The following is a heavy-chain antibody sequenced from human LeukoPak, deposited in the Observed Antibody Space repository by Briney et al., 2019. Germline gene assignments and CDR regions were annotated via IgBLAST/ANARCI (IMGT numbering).Heavy chain of an antibody. CDR3: ARHPSWPDYGGTFDY. V-gene: IGHV4-59*08. CDR2: IYSSGNT. Sequence: KPSETLSLTCTVSGGSISNYYWSWIRQPPGKGLEWIAYIYSSGNTYYNPSLKGRVIISVDTSKNQFSLKVYSVTAADTAVYYCARHPSWPDYGGTFDYWGQGTPVIVSS. CDR1: GGSISNYY. J-gene: IGHJ4*02. D-gene: IGHD4-17*01.